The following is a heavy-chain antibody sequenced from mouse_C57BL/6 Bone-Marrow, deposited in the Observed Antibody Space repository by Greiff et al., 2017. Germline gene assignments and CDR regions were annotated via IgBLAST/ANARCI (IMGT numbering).Heavy chain of an antibody. D-gene: IGHD1-1*01. V-gene: IGHV1-59*01. CDR2: IDPSDSYT. J-gene: IGHJ1*03. Sequence: QVQLQQPGAELVRPGTSVKLSCKASGYTFTSYWMHWVKPRPGQGLEWIGVIDPSDSYTYYNQKFKGKATLPVDTSSSTAYMQLSGLTSEDSAVYYCARAPITTVVATWYFDVWGTGTTVTVSS. CDR3: ARAPITTVVATWYFDV. CDR1: GYTFTSYW.